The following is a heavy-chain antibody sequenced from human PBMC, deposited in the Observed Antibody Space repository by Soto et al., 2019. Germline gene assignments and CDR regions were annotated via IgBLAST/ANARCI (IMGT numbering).Heavy chain of an antibody. D-gene: IGHD2-8*01. CDR2: ISSTSSYT. CDR1: GFAFHNYN. Sequence: EVRLVASGGGLVKPGGSLRLSCTGSGFAFHNYNMNWVRQAPGKGLEWISSISSTSSYTFYADSVKGRFTVSRQNADNSLYLEMHSLRADDTAVYYCARDPASIFYQNTYAYYGMDVWDQGTAVTVSS. CDR3: ARDPASIFYQNTYAYYGMDV. J-gene: IGHJ6*02. V-gene: IGHV3-21*01.